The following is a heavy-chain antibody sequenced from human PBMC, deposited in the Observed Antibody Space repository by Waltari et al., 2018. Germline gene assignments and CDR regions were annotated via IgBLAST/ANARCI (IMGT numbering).Heavy chain of an antibody. CDR1: GGSISSSSYY. J-gene: IGHJ4*02. CDR3: ARHRGPGPWYSSSSDRGYYFDY. Sequence: QLQLQESGPGLVKPSETLSLTCTVSGGSISSSSYYWGWIRQPPGKGLEWLGSIYYRGSTYYNPSLKSRVTISVDTSKNQFSLKLSSVTAADTAVYYCARHRGPGPWYSSSSDRGYYFDYWGQGTLVTVSS. CDR2: IYYRGST. D-gene: IGHD6-6*01. V-gene: IGHV4-39*01.